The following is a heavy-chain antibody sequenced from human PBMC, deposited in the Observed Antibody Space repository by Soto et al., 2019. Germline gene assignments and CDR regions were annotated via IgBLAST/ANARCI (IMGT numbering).Heavy chain of an antibody. D-gene: IGHD3-3*01. V-gene: IGHV3-48*02. CDR1: GFTFSSYS. CDR3: ARDLTYYDFWSGFHDGMDV. CDR2: ISSSSSTI. J-gene: IGHJ6*02. Sequence: LRLSCAASGFTFSSYSMNWVRQAPGKGLEWVSYISSSSSTIYYADSVKGRFTISRDNAKNSLYLQMNSLRDEDTAVYYCARDLTYYDFWSGFHDGMDVWGQGTTVTVSS.